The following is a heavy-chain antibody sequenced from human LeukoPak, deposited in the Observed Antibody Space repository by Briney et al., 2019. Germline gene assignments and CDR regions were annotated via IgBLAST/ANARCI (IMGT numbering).Heavy chain of an antibody. CDR2: IIPILGIA. CDR3: ARGVYIAAAQYGY. V-gene: IGHV1-69*04. J-gene: IGHJ4*02. CDR1: GYTFTGYY. Sequence: SVKVSCKASGYTFTGYYMHWVRQAPGQGLEWMGRIIPILGIANYAQKFQGRVTITADKSTSTAYMELSSLRSADTAVYYCARGVYIAAAQYGYWGQGTLVTVSS. D-gene: IGHD6-13*01.